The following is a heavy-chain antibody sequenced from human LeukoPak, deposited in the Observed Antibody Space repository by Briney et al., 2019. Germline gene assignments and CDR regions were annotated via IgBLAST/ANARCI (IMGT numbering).Heavy chain of an antibody. CDR3: ARWALYYNYYMDV. Sequence: GGSLRLSCAVSGFTFRSYTMNWVRQAPGKGLEWVSYISSSSNTIYYADSVKGRFTISRDNAKNSLYLQMNSLRAEDTAVYYCARWALYYNYYMDVWGKGTTVTVSS. V-gene: IGHV3-48*01. J-gene: IGHJ6*03. CDR2: ISSSSNTI. D-gene: IGHD3-10*01. CDR1: GFTFRSYT.